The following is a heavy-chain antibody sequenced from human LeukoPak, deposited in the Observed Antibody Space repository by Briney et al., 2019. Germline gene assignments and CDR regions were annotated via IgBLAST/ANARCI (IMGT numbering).Heavy chain of an antibody. CDR1: GFSLSTSAVA. Sequence: SGPTLVNPTETLTLTCTFSGFSLSTSAVAVGWIRQPPGKALEWLALIYWDDDKRYSPSLKSRLTVTKDTSKNQVVLTMTNMDPAVTGTYYCAHRLYYFDYWGQGTLVTVSS. V-gene: IGHV2-5*02. J-gene: IGHJ4*02. CDR2: IYWDDDK. CDR3: AHRLYYFDY.